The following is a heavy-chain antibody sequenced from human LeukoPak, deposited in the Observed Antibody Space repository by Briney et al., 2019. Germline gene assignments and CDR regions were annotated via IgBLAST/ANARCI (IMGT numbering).Heavy chain of an antibody. J-gene: IGHJ6*02. CDR1: GGSISSSNW. Sequence: PSGTLSLTCAVSGGSISSSNWWSWVRQPPGKGLEWIGEIYHSGSTNYNPSLKSRVTISVDKSKNQFSLKLSSVTAADTAVYYCARDKVRPDNTGGLGRHYGMDVWGQGTTVTVSS. D-gene: IGHD3-16*01. CDR2: IYHSGST. CDR3: ARDKVRPDNTGGLGRHYGMDV. V-gene: IGHV4-4*02.